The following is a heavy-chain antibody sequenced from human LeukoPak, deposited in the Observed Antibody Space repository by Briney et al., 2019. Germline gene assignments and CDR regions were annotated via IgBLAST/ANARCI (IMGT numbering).Heavy chain of an antibody. CDR3: TSDASVFGVGTTSGVFHF. Sequence: ASVEVSCKASGYTFSSYGLSWVRQAPGQGLEWMGWISGYSRNTYYGQKFQGRMSLTTDASLNTAYIELKRLRSDDTAIYYCTSDASVFGVGTTSGVFHFWAQGALVPVSS. CDR2: ISGYSRNT. J-gene: IGHJ4*02. V-gene: IGHV1-18*01. D-gene: IGHD1-14*01. CDR1: GYTFSSYG.